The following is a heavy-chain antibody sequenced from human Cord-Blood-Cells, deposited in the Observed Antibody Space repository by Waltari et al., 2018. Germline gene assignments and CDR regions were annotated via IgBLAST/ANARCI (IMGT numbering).Heavy chain of an antibody. CDR2: MNPNSGNT. CDR1: GYTFPSYD. J-gene: IGHJ4*02. Sequence: QVQLVQSGAEVKKPGASVKVYCKASGYTFPSYDNNWVRPAPGQGLEWMGWMNPNSGNTGYAQKFQGRVTMTRNTSISTAYMELSSLRSEDTAVYYCARYGDYYGSGSYLGIDYWGQGTLVTVSS. CDR3: ARYGDYYGSGSYLGIDY. D-gene: IGHD3-10*01. V-gene: IGHV1-8*01.